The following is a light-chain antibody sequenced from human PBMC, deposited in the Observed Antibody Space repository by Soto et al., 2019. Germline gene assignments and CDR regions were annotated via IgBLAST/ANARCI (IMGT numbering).Light chain of an antibody. CDR3: QQYNNWYT. CDR1: QSVSSN. J-gene: IGKJ2*01. V-gene: IGKV3-15*01. Sequence: EIVMTQSPATLSVSPGETATLSCRASQSVSSNLVWYQQKPGQAPTLLIYGASTRATGIPARFSGSGSGTEFTLTISSLQSEDFAVYYCQQYNNWYTFGQGTKLEIK. CDR2: GAS.